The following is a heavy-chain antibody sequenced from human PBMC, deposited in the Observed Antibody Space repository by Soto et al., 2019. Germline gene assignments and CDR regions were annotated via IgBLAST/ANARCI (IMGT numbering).Heavy chain of an antibody. CDR1: GGSISSYY. Sequence: PSETLSLTCTVSGGSISSYYWSWIRQPPGKGLEWIGYIYYSGSTYYNPSLKSRVTISVDTSKNQFSLKLSSVTAADTAVYYCARYSYGWYFDYWGQGTLVTVSS. CDR2: IYYSGST. CDR3: ARYSYGWYFDY. V-gene: IGHV4-59*06. D-gene: IGHD5-18*01. J-gene: IGHJ4*02.